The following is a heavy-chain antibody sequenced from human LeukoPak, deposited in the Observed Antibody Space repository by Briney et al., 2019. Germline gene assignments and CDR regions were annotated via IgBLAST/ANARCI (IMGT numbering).Heavy chain of an antibody. J-gene: IGHJ4*02. CDR2: ISGSGGST. Sequence: GGSLRLSCAASGSTFSSYAMSWVRQAPGKGLEWVSAISGSGGSTYYADSVKGRFTISRDNSKNTLYLQMNSLRAEDTAVYYCAKFGERWYYFDYWGQGTLVTVSS. CDR3: AKFGERWYYFDY. V-gene: IGHV3-23*01. D-gene: IGHD3-10*01. CDR1: GSTFSSYA.